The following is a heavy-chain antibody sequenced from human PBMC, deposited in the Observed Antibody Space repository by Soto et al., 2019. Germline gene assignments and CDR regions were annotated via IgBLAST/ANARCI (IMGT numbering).Heavy chain of an antibody. V-gene: IGHV3-7*01. CDR2: IKEDGAEK. CDR3: ARGWWYFDNSGFPYFYAMDV. J-gene: IGHJ6*02. CDR1: GFTVGRYW. D-gene: IGHD3-22*01. Sequence: PGGSLRLACAASGFTVGRYWMSWVSPAPGKGLEWVASIKEDGAEKYYVDSVEGRFTISRDNAENSLYLHMNSLRAEDTAVYHCARGWWYFDNSGFPYFYAMDVWGQGTTVTVSS.